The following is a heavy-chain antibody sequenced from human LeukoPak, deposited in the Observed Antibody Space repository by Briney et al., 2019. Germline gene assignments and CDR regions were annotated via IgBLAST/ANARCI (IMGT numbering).Heavy chain of an antibody. V-gene: IGHV3-21*01. CDR3: APRISGGHAFDI. Sequence: NSGESLRLSCAASGFTFSSYSMNWVRQAPGKGLEWVSSISSSSSYIYYADSVKGRFTISRDNAKNSLYLQMNSLRAEDTAVYYCAPRISGGHAFDIWGQGTMVTVSS. CDR2: ISSSSSYI. D-gene: IGHD2-15*01. J-gene: IGHJ3*02. CDR1: GFTFSSYS.